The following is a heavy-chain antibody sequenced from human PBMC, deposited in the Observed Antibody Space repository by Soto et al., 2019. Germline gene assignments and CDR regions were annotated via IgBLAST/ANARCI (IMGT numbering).Heavy chain of an antibody. V-gene: IGHV1-46*01. J-gene: IGHJ6*02. CDR3: ARYLVGGYKACYYGLDV. D-gene: IGHD3-10*01. CDR1: GYTVASNY. CDR2: LNPSGGST. Sequence: QVQLVQSGAEVKEPGASVKLSCKASGYTVASNYVQWVLQAPGQGLEWLGILNPSGGSTSYSQTFPGRVTMTADTSTSTFFMELRRLGPDDTAVDYCARYLVGGYKACYYGLDVWGQGTTVIV.